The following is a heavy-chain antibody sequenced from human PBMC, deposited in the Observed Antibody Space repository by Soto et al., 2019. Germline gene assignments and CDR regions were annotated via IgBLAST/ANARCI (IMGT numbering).Heavy chain of an antibody. D-gene: IGHD1-1*01. CDR2: IYYTGNT. J-gene: IGHJ4*02. Sequence: PSEILSLTCTVSGDSIRNYYWSWIRQPPGKGLEWIGYIYYTGNTYYNPSLKSRPTISIDTSENQFSLKLTSVTAADTAVYFCASGHDAYKVRYWGQGTLVTVSS. V-gene: IGHV4-59*08. CDR3: ASGHDAYKVRY. CDR1: GDSIRNYY.